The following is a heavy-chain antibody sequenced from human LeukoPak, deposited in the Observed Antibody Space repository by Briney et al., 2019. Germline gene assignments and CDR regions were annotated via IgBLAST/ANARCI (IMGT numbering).Heavy chain of an antibody. CDR2: TYSKTEGGTT. V-gene: IGHV3-15*01. Sequence: GGSLRLSCAASGFTFSSYEMNWVRQAPGKGLEWIGRTYSKTEGGTTDYAAPVKGRFTISRDDSKNTVHLQMNSLKTEDTAVYYCTTYFDGRGDYWGQGTLVTVSS. CDR1: GFTFSSYE. D-gene: IGHD3-10*02. J-gene: IGHJ4*02. CDR3: TTYFDGRGDY.